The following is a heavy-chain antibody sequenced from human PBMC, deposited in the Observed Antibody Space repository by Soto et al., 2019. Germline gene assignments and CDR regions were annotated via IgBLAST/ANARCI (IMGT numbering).Heavy chain of an antibody. Sequence: KSGPTLVNPTQTLTLTCTFSGFSLSTSGVGVGWIRQPPGKALEWLALIYWDDDKRYSPSLKSRLTITKDTSKNQVVLTMTNMDPVDTATYYCAHIGLNYCSSTSCYEPRPHFDYWGQGTLVTVSS. CDR2: IYWDDDK. J-gene: IGHJ4*02. V-gene: IGHV2-5*02. CDR1: GFSLSTSGVG. D-gene: IGHD2-2*01. CDR3: AHIGLNYCSSTSCYEPRPHFDY.